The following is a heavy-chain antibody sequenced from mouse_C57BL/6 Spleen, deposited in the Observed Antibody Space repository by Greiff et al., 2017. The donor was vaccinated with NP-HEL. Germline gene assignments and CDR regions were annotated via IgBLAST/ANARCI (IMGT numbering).Heavy chain of an antibody. Sequence: QVQLKQSGPELVKPGASVKISCKASGYAFSSSWMNWVKQRPGKGLEWIGRIYPGDGDTNYNEKFKGKATLTADKSSSTAYMQLRSLTSEDSAVYCCAQITRVVAWALDYWGQGTSVTVSS. J-gene: IGHJ4*01. CDR2: IYPGDGDT. CDR1: GYAFSSSW. D-gene: IGHD1-1*01. V-gene: IGHV1-82*01. CDR3: AQITRVVAWALDY.